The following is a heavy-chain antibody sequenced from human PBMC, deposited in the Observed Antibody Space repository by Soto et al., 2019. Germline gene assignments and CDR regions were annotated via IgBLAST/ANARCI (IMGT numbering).Heavy chain of an antibody. CDR2: IYYSGST. CDR1: GGSISSGGYY. J-gene: IGHJ4*02. Sequence: ASETLSLTCTVSGGSISSGGYYWRWIRQHPGKGLEWIGYIYYSGSTYYNPSLKSRVTISVDTSKNQFSLKLSSVTAADTAVYYCARDAPPDYWGQGTLVTVSS. CDR3: ARDAPPDY. V-gene: IGHV4-31*03.